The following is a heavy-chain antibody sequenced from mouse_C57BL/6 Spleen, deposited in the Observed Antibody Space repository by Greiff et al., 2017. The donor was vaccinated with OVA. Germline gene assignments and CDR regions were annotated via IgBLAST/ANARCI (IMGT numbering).Heavy chain of an antibody. J-gene: IGHJ1*03. V-gene: IGHV1-54*01. CDR3: ARSAGYFDV. CDR1: GYAFTNYL. Sequence: VQLQQSGAELVRPGTSVKVSCKASGYAFTNYLIEWVKQRPGQGLEWIGVINPGSGGTNYNEKFKGKATLTADKSSSTAYMQLSRLASEDSAVYCCARSAGYFDVWGTGTTVTVSS. CDR2: INPGSGGT.